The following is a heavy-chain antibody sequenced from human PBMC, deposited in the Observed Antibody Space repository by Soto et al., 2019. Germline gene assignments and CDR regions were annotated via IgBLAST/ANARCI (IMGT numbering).Heavy chain of an antibody. V-gene: IGHV3-23*01. CDR2: ISGSGGGT. CDR3: AKGDGGDSYFKFDC. CDR1: GFSFSSYA. Sequence: EVQLLESGGGLVQPGGSLRLSCAASGFSFSSYAINWVRQAPGKGLEWVSAISGSGGGTYYTDSVTGRFTISRDNSKNTLYLQVIRLRAEDTAVYYCAKGDGGDSYFKFDCWGQGSLVTVSS. D-gene: IGHD2-21*02. J-gene: IGHJ4*02.